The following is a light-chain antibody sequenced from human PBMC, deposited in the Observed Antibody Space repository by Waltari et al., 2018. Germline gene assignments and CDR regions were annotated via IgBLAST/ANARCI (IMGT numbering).Light chain of an antibody. CDR3: MQTKQFPWT. Sequence: DIVMTQTPVSLSVTPGQSASISCKSSQSLLYTDGKTYFHWYLQKAGQPPQLLIYEISKRFSGVPDRFSGSGSGTDFTLKISRVEAEDVGVYYCMQTKQFPWTLGQGTKVEVK. J-gene: IGKJ1*01. CDR2: EIS. CDR1: QSLLYTDGKTY. V-gene: IGKV2D-29*01.